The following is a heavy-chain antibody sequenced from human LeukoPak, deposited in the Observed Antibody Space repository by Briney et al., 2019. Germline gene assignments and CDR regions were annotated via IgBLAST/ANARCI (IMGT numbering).Heavy chain of an antibody. CDR2: IYISGST. J-gene: IGHJ3*02. Sequence: SETLSLTCTVSGVSISSHYWGWIRQPAGKGLEWIGHIYISGSTNYNPSLKSRVSMSVDTSEKQFSLNLNSVTAADTAVYYCARLTETGMRTERIWAFDIWGQGTLVTVSS. CDR3: ARLTETGMRTERIWAFDI. CDR1: GVSISSHY. D-gene: IGHD3-10*01. V-gene: IGHV4-4*07.